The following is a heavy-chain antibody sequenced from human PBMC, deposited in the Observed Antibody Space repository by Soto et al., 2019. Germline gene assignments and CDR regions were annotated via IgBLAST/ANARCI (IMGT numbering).Heavy chain of an antibody. CDR3: AMRITAAGAYDY. CDR1: GFTFSSSW. Sequence: EVQLVESGGGLVQPGGSLRLSCAASGFTFSSSWMSWVRQAAGKGLEWVANIKQDGSEKYYVDSVKGRFTISRDNAKNSLYLQMNSLRAEDTAVYYRAMRITAAGAYDYWGQGTLVTVSA. CDR2: IKQDGSEK. J-gene: IGHJ4*02. V-gene: IGHV3-7*01. D-gene: IGHD6-13*01.